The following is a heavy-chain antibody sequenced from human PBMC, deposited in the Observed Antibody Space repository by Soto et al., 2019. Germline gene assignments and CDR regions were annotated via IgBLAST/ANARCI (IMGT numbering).Heavy chain of an antibody. D-gene: IGHD3-3*01. Sequence: GGSLRLSCAASGFTFSNAWMSWVRQAPGKGLEWVGRIKSKTDGGTTDYAAPVKGRFTISRDDSKNTLYLQMNSLKTEDTAVYYCTTGQTSTIFGVVIPCPFDYWGQGTLVTV. V-gene: IGHV3-15*01. CDR3: TTGQTSTIFGVVIPCPFDY. CDR1: GFTFSNAW. CDR2: IKSKTDGGTT. J-gene: IGHJ4*02.